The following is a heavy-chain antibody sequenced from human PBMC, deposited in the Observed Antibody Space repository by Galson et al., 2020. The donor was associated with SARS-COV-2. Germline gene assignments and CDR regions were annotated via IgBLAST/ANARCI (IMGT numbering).Heavy chain of an antibody. CDR1: GFTFSRYG. J-gene: IGHJ4*02. Sequence: QAGGSLSLFCAASGFTFSRYGMHWVRQAPGKGLERVAVIWYDGSNQYYADSVKGRFTISRDNSKNTLYLQMNSLRAEDTAVYYCASSLLGDDFDYWGQGTLVTVSS. V-gene: IGHV3-33*01. CDR3: ASSLLGDDFDY. CDR2: IWYDGSNQ. D-gene: IGHD7-27*01.